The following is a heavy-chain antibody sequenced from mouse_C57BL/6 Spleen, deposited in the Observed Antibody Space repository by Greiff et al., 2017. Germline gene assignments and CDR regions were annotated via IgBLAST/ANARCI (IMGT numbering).Heavy chain of an antibody. V-gene: IGHV1-76*01. J-gene: IGHJ4*01. CDR2: IYPGSGNT. CDR3: ARITTVVATDAMDY. CDR1: GYTFTDYY. Sequence: LVESGAELVRPGASVKLSCKASGYTFTDYYINWVKQRPGQGLEWIARIYPGSGNTYYNEKFKGKATLTAEKSSSTAYMQLSSLTSEDSAVYFCARITTVVATDAMDYWGQGTSVTVSS. D-gene: IGHD1-1*01.